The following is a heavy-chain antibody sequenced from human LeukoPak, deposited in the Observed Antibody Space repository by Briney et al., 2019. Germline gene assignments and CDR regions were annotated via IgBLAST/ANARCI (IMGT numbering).Heavy chain of an antibody. CDR2: IKEDGSEK. V-gene: IGHV3-7*01. J-gene: IGHJ4*02. CDR3: AKMVEVPN. CDR1: GFTFSSYW. Sequence: GGFLRLSCAASGFTFSSYWMTWVRQAPGKGLEWVANIKEDGSEKHYVDSVKGRFTISRDNAKNSLFLEMNSLRVEDTAVYYCAKMVEVPNWGQGALVTVSS. D-gene: IGHD2-8*01.